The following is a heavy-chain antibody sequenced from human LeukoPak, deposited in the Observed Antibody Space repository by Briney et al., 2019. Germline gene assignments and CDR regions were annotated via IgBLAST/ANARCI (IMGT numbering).Heavy chain of an antibody. V-gene: IGHV3-23*01. CDR1: GFTFSSYA. CDR2: ISGSGGST. D-gene: IGHD3-16*01. CDR3: AARFPPMGAMGEFDY. J-gene: IGHJ4*02. Sequence: PGGSLRLSCAASGFTFSSYAMSWVRQAPGKGLEWVSAISGSGGSTYYADSVKGRFTISRHNSKNTLYLQMNSLRAEDTAVYYCAARFPPMGAMGEFDYWGQGTLVTVSS.